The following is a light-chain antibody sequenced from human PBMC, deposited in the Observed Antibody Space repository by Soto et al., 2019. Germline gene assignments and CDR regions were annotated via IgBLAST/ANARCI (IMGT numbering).Light chain of an antibody. J-gene: IGKJ1*01. V-gene: IGKV1-39*01. CDR3: QQSYRTPWT. Sequence: DIQMTQSPSSLSASVGDRVTITCRASQSIVTYLNWYLQKPGKAPKLLIYAASTLQSGVPSRFSGSGSGTDFTLTISSLQPEDFATYYCQQSYRTPWTFGQGTKVDIK. CDR1: QSIVTY. CDR2: AAS.